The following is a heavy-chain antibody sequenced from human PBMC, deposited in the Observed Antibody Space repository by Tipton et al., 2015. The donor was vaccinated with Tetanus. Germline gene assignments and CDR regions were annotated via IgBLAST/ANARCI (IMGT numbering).Heavy chain of an antibody. D-gene: IGHD6-13*01. V-gene: IGHV4-59*01. CDR1: GGSMGTNH. CDR2: IYSTGAT. J-gene: IGHJ5*02. Sequence: LRLSCSVSGGSMGTNHWVWIRQAPGKRLESIGYIYSTGATKYNPSLESRVRISIDTSKSQFSMRLSSVTVADTAVYYCARGRQRLVRAGLDLWGQGTLVTVSS. CDR3: ARGRQRLVRAGLDL.